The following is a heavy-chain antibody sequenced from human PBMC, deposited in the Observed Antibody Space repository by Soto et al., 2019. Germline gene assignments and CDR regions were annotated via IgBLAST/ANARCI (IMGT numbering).Heavy chain of an antibody. CDR3: AKNKETGTTGGLGY. CDR1: GFTFGSYW. V-gene: IGHV3-7*03. CDR2: IKPDGSAT. D-gene: IGHD1-1*01. J-gene: IGHJ4*02. Sequence: EVQLVESGGGLVQPGGSLRLSCAVSGFTFGSYWMNWVRLIPGKGLEWVAYIKPDGSATYYVDSVKGRFTISRDNSKNTLYLQMNSLRAEDTAIYYCAKNKETGTTGGLGYWGQGTLVTVSS.